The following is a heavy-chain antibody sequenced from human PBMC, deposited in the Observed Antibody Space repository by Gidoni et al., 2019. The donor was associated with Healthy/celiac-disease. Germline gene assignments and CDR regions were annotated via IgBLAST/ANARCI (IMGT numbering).Heavy chain of an antibody. J-gene: IGHJ4*02. CDR1: GFTFSSYA. CDR2: ISGSGGST. V-gene: IGHV3-23*01. CDR3: AERKVGMI. Sequence: EVQLLEPGGGLVQPGGSLRLSCSASGFTFSSYAMIWVRQAPGKGLEWGSAISGSGGSTYYADSVKGRFTISRDNSKNTLYLQMNSLRAEDTAVYYCAERKVGMIGGQGTLVTVSS. D-gene: IGHD3-22*01.